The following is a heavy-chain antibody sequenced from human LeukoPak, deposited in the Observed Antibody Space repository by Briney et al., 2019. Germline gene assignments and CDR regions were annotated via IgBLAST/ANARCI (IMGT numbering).Heavy chain of an antibody. CDR1: GYTFTGYY. V-gene: IGHV1-2*02. D-gene: IGHD1-26*01. CDR2: INPKSGGT. Sequence: ASVKVSCKASGYTFTGYYMHWVRQAPGQGLEWMGWINPKSGGTNYAQKFQGRVTITRNTSISTAYMELSSLRSEDTAVYYCARRGIGATGFFDYWGQGTLVTVSS. CDR3: ARRGIGATGFFDY. J-gene: IGHJ4*02.